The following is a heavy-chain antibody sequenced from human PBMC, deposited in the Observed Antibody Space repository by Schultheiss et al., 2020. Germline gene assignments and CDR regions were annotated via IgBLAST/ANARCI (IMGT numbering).Heavy chain of an antibody. J-gene: IGHJ5*02. Sequence: SQTLSLTCAVSGGSISSGGYYWSWIRQHPGKGLEWIGYIYYSGSTNYNPSLKSRVTISVDTSKNQFSLKLSSVTAADTAVYYCARGQYSGSFDPWGQGTLVTVSS. V-gene: IGHV4-61*08. CDR2: IYYSGST. D-gene: IGHD1-26*01. CDR1: GGSISSGGYY. CDR3: ARGQYSGSFDP.